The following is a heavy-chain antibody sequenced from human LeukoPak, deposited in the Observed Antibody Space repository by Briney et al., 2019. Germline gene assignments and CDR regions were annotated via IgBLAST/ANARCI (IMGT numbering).Heavy chain of an antibody. Sequence: SETLSLTCTVSGGSISSYYWSWIRQPPGKGLEWIGYIYYSGSTNCNPSLKSRVTISVDTSKNQFSLKLSSVTAADTAVYYCARVSGYYDSSGYYNYYGMDVWGQGTTVTVSS. V-gene: IGHV4-59*01. D-gene: IGHD3-22*01. J-gene: IGHJ6*02. CDR1: GGSISSYY. CDR2: IYYSGST. CDR3: ARVSGYYDSSGYYNYYGMDV.